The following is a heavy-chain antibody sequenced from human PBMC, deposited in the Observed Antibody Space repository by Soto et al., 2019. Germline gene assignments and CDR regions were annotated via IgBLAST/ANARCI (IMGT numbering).Heavy chain of an antibody. V-gene: IGHV3-33*01. CDR3: VRDRDPMNREVIMTIGHLRL. D-gene: IGHD3-10*01. J-gene: IGHJ2*01. Sequence: QVQLAESGGGVVQPGKSLRLSCEASGFTFDTYAMHWVRQAPGKGLEWVALIWDDGSRKEYLESVGGRFTISRDNSKNTLYLQMNSLRAEDTALYYCVRDRDPMNREVIMTIGHLRLWGRGALVSVST. CDR1: GFTFDTYA. CDR2: IWDDGSRK.